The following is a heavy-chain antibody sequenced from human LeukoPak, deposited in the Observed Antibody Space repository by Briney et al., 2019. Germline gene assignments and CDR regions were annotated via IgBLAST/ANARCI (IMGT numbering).Heavy chain of an antibody. D-gene: IGHD1-26*01. CDR2: ISSSSSYI. Sequence: PGGSLRLSCAASGFTFSSYSMNWVRQAPGKGLEWVSSISSSSSYIYYADSVKGRFTISRDNAKNSLYLQMNSLRAEDTAVYYCARVVSGRYRPFDYWGQGTLVTVSS. V-gene: IGHV3-21*04. CDR1: GFTFSSYS. J-gene: IGHJ4*02. CDR3: ARVVSGRYRPFDY.